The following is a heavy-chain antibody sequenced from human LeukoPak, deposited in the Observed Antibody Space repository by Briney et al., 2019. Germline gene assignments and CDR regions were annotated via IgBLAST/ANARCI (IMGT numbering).Heavy chain of an antibody. CDR2: IRYDGSNK. CDR1: GFTFSSYG. V-gene: IGHV3-30*02. CDR3: AKDLTIFGVVAEANFDY. J-gene: IGHJ4*02. D-gene: IGHD3-3*01. Sequence: GGSLRLSCAASGFTFSSYGMHWVRQAPGKGLEWVAFIRYDGSNKYYADSVKGRFTISRDNSKNTLYLQMNSLRAEDTAVYYCAKDLTIFGVVAEANFDYWGQGTLVTVSS.